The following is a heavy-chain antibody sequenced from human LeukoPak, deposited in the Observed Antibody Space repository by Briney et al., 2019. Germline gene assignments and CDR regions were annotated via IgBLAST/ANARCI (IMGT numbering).Heavy chain of an antibody. J-gene: IGHJ3*02. Sequence: PSETLSLTCTVSGGSISSYYWSWIRQPPGKGLEWIGYIYYSGSTNYNPSLKSRVTISVDTSKNQFSLKLSSVTAADTAVYYCARPIVGARNFDAFDIWGQGTMVTVSS. CDR3: ARPIVGARNFDAFDI. V-gene: IGHV4-59*08. CDR2: IYYSGST. CDR1: GGSISSYY. D-gene: IGHD1-26*01.